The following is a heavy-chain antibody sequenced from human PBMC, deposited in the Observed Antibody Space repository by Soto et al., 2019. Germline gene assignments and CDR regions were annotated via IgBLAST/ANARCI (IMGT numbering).Heavy chain of an antibody. CDR1: GFTFSSYA. CDR3: ARVWVVGWFDP. D-gene: IGHD2-15*01. CDR2: ISYDGSNK. J-gene: IGHJ5*02. V-gene: IGHV3-30-3*01. Sequence: GGSLRLSCAASGFTFSSYAMHWVRQAPGKGLEWVAVISYDGSNKYYADSVKGRFTISRDNSKNTLYLQMNSLRAEDTAVYYCARVWVVGWFDPWGQGTLVTVSS.